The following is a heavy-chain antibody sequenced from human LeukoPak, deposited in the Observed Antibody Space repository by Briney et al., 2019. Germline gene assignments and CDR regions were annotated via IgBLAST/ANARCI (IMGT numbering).Heavy chain of an antibody. CDR3: ATMKDIGTNRKHGMDV. CDR2: IRSKANSYAT. D-gene: IGHD2-15*01. V-gene: IGHV3-73*01. CDR1: GFTFSGSA. Sequence: GGSLRLSCAASGFTFSGSAMHWVRQASGKGLEWVGRIRSKANSYATAYAASVKGRFTISRDDSKNTAYLQMNSLRAEDTAVYYCATMKDIGTNRKHGMDVWGQGTTVTVSS. J-gene: IGHJ6*02.